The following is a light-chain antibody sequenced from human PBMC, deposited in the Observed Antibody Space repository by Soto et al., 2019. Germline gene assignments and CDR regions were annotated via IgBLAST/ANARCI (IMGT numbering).Light chain of an antibody. CDR1: QSISSSD. CDR2: GAS. CDR3: QQRTRWPLT. J-gene: IGKJ2*01. V-gene: IGKV3D-20*02. Sequence: EIVLTLSTGTMSLCTGEGATLPCSASQSISSSDLAWYQKKPGQAPRLLIYGASSRATVIPDRFIGSVAGTDFTLTISRLEPEDFSVYYCQQRTRWPLTFGQVTKLDI.